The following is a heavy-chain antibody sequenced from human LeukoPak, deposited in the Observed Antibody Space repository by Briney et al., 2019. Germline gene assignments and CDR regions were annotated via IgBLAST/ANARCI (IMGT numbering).Heavy chain of an antibody. D-gene: IGHD6-13*01. CDR2: IYPGDSDT. V-gene: IGHV5-51*01. Sequence: GESLKISCKGSGYSFTSYWIGWVRQMPGKGLEWMGIIYPGDSDTRYSPSFQGQVTISADKSISTAYLQWSSLKASDTAMYYCARGPLYSSSAAWYFDLWGRGTLVTVSS. CDR1: GYSFTSYW. CDR3: ARGPLYSSSAAWYFDL. J-gene: IGHJ2*01.